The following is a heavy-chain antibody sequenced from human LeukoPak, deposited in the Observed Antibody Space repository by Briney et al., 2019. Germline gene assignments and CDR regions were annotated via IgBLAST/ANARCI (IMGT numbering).Heavy chain of an antibody. V-gene: IGHV3-7*01. Sequence: GGSLRLSCAASGFTFSSYWMTWVRKAPGKGLEWVANIKQDGSEKYYVDSVKGRFTISRDNAKNSLYLQVNSLRAEDTAVYYCARLSYYFDYWGQGTLVTVSS. CDR3: ARLSYYFDY. CDR1: GFTFSSYW. CDR2: IKQDGSEK. J-gene: IGHJ4*02.